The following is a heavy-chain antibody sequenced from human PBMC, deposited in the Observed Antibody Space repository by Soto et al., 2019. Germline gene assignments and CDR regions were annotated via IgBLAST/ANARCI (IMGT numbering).Heavy chain of an antibody. J-gene: IGHJ4*02. CDR2: INWDSGDI. D-gene: IGHD2-8*01. Sequence: VQLVESGGGLVQPGRSRRLSCVVSGISFDDYAMHWVRQVPGKGLEWVSGINWDSGDIGYADSVKGRFTLSRDNAKNSLYLQMHSLRTEDTALYYCAKDTAPGFYDANGHLDYWGQGTPVTVSS. V-gene: IGHV3-9*01. CDR3: AKDTAPGFYDANGHLDY. CDR1: GISFDDYA.